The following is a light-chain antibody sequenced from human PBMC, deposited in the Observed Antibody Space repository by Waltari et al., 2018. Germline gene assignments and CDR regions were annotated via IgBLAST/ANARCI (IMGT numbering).Light chain of an antibody. CDR2: DAS. CDR3: QQRNNWLVT. Sequence: EIVLTQSPATLSLSPGERATLSCRASQNITNFLAWYQQKPGQAPRLLMFDASKRATGIPTRFSGGGCGTDLTLTIGGLEPEDFAVYYCQQRNNWLVTFGGGTKVEIK. V-gene: IGKV3-11*01. J-gene: IGKJ4*01. CDR1: QNITNF.